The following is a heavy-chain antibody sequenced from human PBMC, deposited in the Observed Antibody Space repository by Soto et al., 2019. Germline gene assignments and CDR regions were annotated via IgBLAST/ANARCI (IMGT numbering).Heavy chain of an antibody. J-gene: IGHJ4*02. D-gene: IGHD6-19*01. CDR1: GFIFRDYS. CDR3: GKERRGSGWSVCNF. V-gene: IGHV3-23*01. CDR2: ISGSGDSA. Sequence: VQLLESGGGLVQPGGSLRLSCAASGFIFRDYSMNWVRQAPGKGLEWVSDISGSGDSARYADSVKGRFTISRDNCRNTLYLQINSLRVDDTAVYYCGKERRGSGWSVCNFWGQGTLVTVAS.